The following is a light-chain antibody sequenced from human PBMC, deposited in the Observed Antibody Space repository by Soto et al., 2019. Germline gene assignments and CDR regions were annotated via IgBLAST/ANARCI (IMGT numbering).Light chain of an antibody. CDR1: QNIDNR. J-gene: IGKJ1*01. V-gene: IGKV1-5*01. CDR3: QHMRT. Sequence: DIQMTQSPSTLSASIGDRVTITCRASQNIDNRIAWYQQKPGKAPKFLIYDASTLESGVASRFSGSGFGTEFSRTISSVLPDDFGSYYCQHMRTFGEGTKV. CDR2: DAS.